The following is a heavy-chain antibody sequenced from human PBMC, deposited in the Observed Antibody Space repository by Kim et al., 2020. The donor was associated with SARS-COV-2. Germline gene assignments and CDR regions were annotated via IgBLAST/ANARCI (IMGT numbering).Heavy chain of an antibody. J-gene: IGHJ4*02. V-gene: IGHV3-48*03. Sequence: GGSLRLSCAASGFTFSSYEMNWVRQAPGKGLEWVSYISSSGSTIYYADSVKGRFTISRDNAKNSLYLQMNSLRAEDTAVYYCARVSVVVEPLFDYWGQGTLVTVSS. D-gene: IGHD2-15*01. CDR2: ISSSGSTI. CDR1: GFTFSSYE. CDR3: ARVSVVVEPLFDY.